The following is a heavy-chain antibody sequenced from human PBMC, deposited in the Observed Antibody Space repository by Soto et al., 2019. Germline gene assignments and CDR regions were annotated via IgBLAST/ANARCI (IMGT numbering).Heavy chain of an antibody. J-gene: IGHJ6*02. CDR3: ARAQRVIAAAGTEGYYGMDV. CDR2: INPSGGST. Sequence: ASVKVSCKASGYTFTSYYMHWVRQAPGQGLEWMGIINPSGGSTSYAQKFQGRVTMTRDTSTSTVYMELSSLRSEDTAVYYCARAQRVIAAAGTEGYYGMDVWGQGTTVTGSS. CDR1: GYTFTSYY. V-gene: IGHV1-46*01. D-gene: IGHD6-13*01.